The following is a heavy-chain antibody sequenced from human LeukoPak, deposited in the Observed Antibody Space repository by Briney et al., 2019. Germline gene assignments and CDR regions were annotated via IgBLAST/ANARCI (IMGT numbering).Heavy chain of an antibody. D-gene: IGHD5-24*01. J-gene: IGHJ4*02. CDR3: ARDGYNLNFFDY. CDR2: ISSSSSYI. CDR1: GFTFSSYS. V-gene: IGHV3-21*01. Sequence: GGSLRLSCAASGFTFSSYSMNWVRQAPGKGLEWVSSISSSSSYIYYADSVKGRFTISRANAKNSLYLQMNSLRAEDTAVYYCARDGYNLNFFDYWGQGTLVTVSS.